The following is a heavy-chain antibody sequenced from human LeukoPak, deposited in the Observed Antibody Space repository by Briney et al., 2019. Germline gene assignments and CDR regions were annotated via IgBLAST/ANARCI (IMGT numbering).Heavy chain of an antibody. J-gene: IGHJ5*02. Sequence: PGGSLRLSCAASGFTFSGSSIHWVRQASGKGLEWVGLIRTKANSYATAYAASVTGRFTISRDDSKDTSYLQMNSLKTEDTALYFCTTSYSRHRWYDWFGPWGQGTLVTVSS. D-gene: IGHD6-13*01. CDR3: TTSYSRHRWYDWFGP. CDR2: IRTKANSYAT. CDR1: GFTFSGSS. V-gene: IGHV3-73*01.